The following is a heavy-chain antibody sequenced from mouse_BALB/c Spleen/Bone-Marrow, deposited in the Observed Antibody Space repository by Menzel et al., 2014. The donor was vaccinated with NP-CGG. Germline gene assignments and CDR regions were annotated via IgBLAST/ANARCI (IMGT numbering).Heavy chain of an antibody. CDR2: ISNGGGST. CDR3: TRHVGNPYAMDY. D-gene: IGHD3-1*01. V-gene: IGHV5-12-2*01. Sequence: EVQGVESGGGLVQPGGSLKLSCAASGFTFSSYTMSWVRQTPEKRLEWVAYISNGGGSTYYPDTIKGRFTISRDNAKNTLYLQMGSLKSEDTAMYYCTRHVGNPYAMDYWGQGTSVTVSS. CDR1: GFTFSSYT. J-gene: IGHJ4*01.